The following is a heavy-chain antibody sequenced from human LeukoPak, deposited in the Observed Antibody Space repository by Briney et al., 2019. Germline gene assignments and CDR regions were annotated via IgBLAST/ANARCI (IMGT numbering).Heavy chain of an antibody. CDR1: GFTFSSYG. Sequence: PGRSLRLSCAASGFTFSSYGMHWVRQAPGKGLEWVAVIWYDGSNKYYADSVKGRFTISRDNSKNTLYLQMNSLRAEDTAVYYCAEARDYGGNPGTDFDYWGQGTLVTVSS. CDR2: IWYDGSNK. J-gene: IGHJ4*02. CDR3: AEARDYGGNPGTDFDY. V-gene: IGHV3-33*06. D-gene: IGHD4-23*01.